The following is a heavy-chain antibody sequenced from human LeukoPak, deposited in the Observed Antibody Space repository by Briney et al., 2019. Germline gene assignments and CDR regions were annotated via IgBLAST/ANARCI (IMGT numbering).Heavy chain of an antibody. J-gene: IGHJ5*02. D-gene: IGHD6-19*01. CDR3: ARDERGIAVATNWFDP. CDR2: ISAYNGNT. V-gene: IGHV1-18*04. Sequence: ASVKVSCKASGYTFTMYYIHWVRQAPGQGLEWMGWISAYNGNTNYAQKLQGRVTMTTDTSTSTAYMELRSLRSDDTAVYYCARDERGIAVATNWFDPWGQGTLVTVSS. CDR1: GYTFTMYY.